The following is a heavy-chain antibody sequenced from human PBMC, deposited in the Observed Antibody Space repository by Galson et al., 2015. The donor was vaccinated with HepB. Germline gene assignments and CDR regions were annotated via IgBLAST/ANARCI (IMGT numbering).Heavy chain of an antibody. J-gene: IGHJ4*02. Sequence: SVKVSCKASGYTFTSYYMHWVRQAPGQGLEWMGIINPSGGSTSYPQKFQGRVTMTRDTSTSTVYMELSSLRSEDTAVYYCASGCSGGSCYSGFDYWGQGTLVTVSS. CDR3: ASGCSGGSCYSGFDY. CDR1: GYTFTSYY. V-gene: IGHV1-46*03. CDR2: INPSGGST. D-gene: IGHD2-15*01.